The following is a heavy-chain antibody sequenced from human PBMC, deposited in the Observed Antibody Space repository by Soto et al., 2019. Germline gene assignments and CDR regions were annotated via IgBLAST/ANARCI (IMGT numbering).Heavy chain of an antibody. V-gene: IGHV3-30*18. CDR1: GFTFSSYG. J-gene: IGHJ3*02. CDR2: ISYDGSNK. Sequence: QVQLVESGGGVVQPGRSLRLSCAASGFTFSSYGMHWVRQAPGKGLEWVAVISYDGSNKYYADSVKGRFTISSDNSKNTLYLQMNSLRAEDTAVYYCAQPDYGDYKYAFGIWGQGTMVTVSS. D-gene: IGHD4-17*01. CDR3: AQPDYGDYKYAFGI.